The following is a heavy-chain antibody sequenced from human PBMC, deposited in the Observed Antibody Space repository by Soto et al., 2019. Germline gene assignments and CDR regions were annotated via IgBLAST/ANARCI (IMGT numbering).Heavy chain of an antibody. CDR1: GGSIDSTNYY. Sequence: PSETLSLTCSVSGGSIDSTNYYWTWIRQLPGKGPEWIGNIYYTGTTFYNPSLKSRLTISMDTSRNQFSLQLTSVTAADTAVYFCARDQGYRDFFNASHYYYHMDVWGQGTTVTVSS. CDR2: IYYTGTT. V-gene: IGHV4-30-4*01. J-gene: IGHJ6*01. D-gene: IGHD2-15*01. CDR3: ARDQGYRDFFNASHYYYHMDV.